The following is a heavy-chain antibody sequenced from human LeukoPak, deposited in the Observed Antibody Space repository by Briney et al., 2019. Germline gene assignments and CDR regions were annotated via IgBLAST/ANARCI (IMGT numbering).Heavy chain of an antibody. J-gene: IGHJ4*01. CDR2: ISGSGGST. Sequence: GGSLRLSCAASGFTFSSYAMSWVRQAPGKGLEWVSAISGSGGSTYYADSVEGRFTISRDNSKNTLYLQMNSLRAEDTAVYYCAKRKYYGDYAATFDYWGQEPWSPSPQ. CDR1: GFTFSSYA. CDR3: AKRKYYGDYAATFDY. D-gene: IGHD4-17*01. V-gene: IGHV3-23*01.